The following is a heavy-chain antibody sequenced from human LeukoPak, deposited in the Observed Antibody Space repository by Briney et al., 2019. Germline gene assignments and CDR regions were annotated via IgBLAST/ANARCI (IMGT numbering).Heavy chain of an antibody. CDR1: GGSISGSSYY. V-gene: IGHV4-39*07. Sequence: SETLSLTCTVSGGSISGSSYYWSWIRQPPGTGLEWIGEINHSGSTNYNPSLKSRVTISADTSKNQFSLKLSSVTAADTAVYYCASFDSSGFHFDYWGQGTLVTVSS. D-gene: IGHD3-22*01. J-gene: IGHJ4*02. CDR3: ASFDSSGFHFDY. CDR2: INHSGST.